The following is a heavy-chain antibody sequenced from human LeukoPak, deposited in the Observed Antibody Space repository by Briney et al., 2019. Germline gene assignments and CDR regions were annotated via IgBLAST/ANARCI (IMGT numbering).Heavy chain of an antibody. D-gene: IGHD3-10*01. J-gene: IGHJ5*02. CDR2: PNNSGRT. CDR1: ACSISSFY. V-gene: IGHV4-59*01. CDR3: RRTVGITKVRGVIWLFAP. Sequence: PSETLSFNASGSACSISSFYWSWLGPRPGQGLEWIGNPNNSGRTYYNPSLNSRATISVETSKTQFSLMLSSGTAATTAVYCGRRTVGITKVRGVIWLFAPGGRGTLVTV.